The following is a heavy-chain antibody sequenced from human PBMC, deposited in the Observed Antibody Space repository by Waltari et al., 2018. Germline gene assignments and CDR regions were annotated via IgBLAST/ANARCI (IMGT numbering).Heavy chain of an antibody. CDR3: AKDYYDSSGYRYGAFDI. Sequence: EVQLVESGGGLVQPGGSLRLSCAASGFTFSSYAMSWVRQAPGKGLEWVSAISGSGGSTYDADSVKGRFTISRDNSNNTRYLQMNSLRAEDTAVYYCAKDYYDSSGYRYGAFDIWGQGTMVTVSS. CDR2: ISGSGGST. V-gene: IGHV3-23*04. D-gene: IGHD3-22*01. J-gene: IGHJ3*02. CDR1: GFTFSSYA.